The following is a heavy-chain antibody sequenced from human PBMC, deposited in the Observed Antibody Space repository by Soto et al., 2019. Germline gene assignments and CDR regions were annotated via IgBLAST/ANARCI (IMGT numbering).Heavy chain of an antibody. D-gene: IGHD2-2*01. Sequence: EVQLVESGGGLVRPGRSLRLSCTASGFTFDDYAMHWVRQAPGRGLEWVSGITWNSGNIAYADSVKGRFTIARDDDNNSLYLQMNSLRPEDTALYYCVNDSYAACHRVLSTAEYFFDYWGQGTLVTVSS. CDR1: GFTFDDYA. J-gene: IGHJ4*01. V-gene: IGHV3-9*01. CDR3: VNDSYAACHRVLSTAEYFFDY. CDR2: ITWNSGNI.